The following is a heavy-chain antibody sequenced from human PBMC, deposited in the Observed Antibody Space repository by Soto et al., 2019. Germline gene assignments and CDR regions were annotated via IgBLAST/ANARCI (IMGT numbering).Heavy chain of an antibody. CDR2: ITWNSRVL. V-gene: IGHV3-9*01. CDR3: AKGRYDFWSPYYFDS. Sequence: GGSLRLSCVGTGLNFDDFAMHWVRQAPGKGLEWVSGITWNSRVLAYADSVKGRFTISRDNARNSLYLQMDSLRDEDTALYYCAKGRYDFWSPYYFDSWGQGTLVTAPQ. D-gene: IGHD3-3*01. CDR1: GLNFDDFA. J-gene: IGHJ4*02.